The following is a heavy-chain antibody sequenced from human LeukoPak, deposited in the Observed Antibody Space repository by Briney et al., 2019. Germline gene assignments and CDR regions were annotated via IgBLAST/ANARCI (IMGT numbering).Heavy chain of an antibody. CDR2: ISASGSTI. Sequence: PGGSLRLSCAVSGFIFSSCEMSWVRQAPGKGLEWVSYISASGSTIYYADSVKGRFTISRDNAKNSLYLQMNSLRAEDTAVYYCAKVLGHCSSTSCYYDYWGQGTLVTVSS. CDR1: GFIFSSCE. V-gene: IGHV3-48*03. J-gene: IGHJ4*02. D-gene: IGHD2-2*01. CDR3: AKVLGHCSSTSCYYDY.